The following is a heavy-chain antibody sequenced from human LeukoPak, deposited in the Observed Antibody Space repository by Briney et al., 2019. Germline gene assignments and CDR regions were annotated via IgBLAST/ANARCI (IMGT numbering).Heavy chain of an antibody. CDR2: ISSNGGST. V-gene: IGHV3-64*01. J-gene: IGHJ6*03. CDR1: GFTFSSYA. Sequence: PGGSLRLSCAASGFTFSSYAMHWVRQAPGKGLEYVPAISSNGGSTYYANSVKGRFTISRDNSKNTLYLQMGSLRAEDMAVYYCARDAERFYMDVWGKGTTVTVSS. CDR3: ARDAERFYMDV.